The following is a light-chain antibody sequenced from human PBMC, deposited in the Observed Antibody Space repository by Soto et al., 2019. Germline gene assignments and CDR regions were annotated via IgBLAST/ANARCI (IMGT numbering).Light chain of an antibody. CDR1: YSNIGIND. CDR2: HTS. J-gene: IGLJ2*01. V-gene: IGLV1-44*01. Sequence: QSVLSQPPSASGTPGQTLTVSCSGTYSNIGINDVHWYRQLSGTAPQILSYHTSQRSTGVPDRFSGARSGTSASLVISGLQAEDEADYPCAAWDDSLNGPAFGGGTKLTVL. CDR3: AAWDDSLNGPA.